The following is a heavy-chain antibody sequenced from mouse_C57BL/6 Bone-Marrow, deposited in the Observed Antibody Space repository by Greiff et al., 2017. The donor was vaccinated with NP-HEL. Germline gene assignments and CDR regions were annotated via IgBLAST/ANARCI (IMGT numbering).Heavy chain of an antibody. V-gene: IGHV1-64*01. CDR1: GYTFTSYW. CDR2: IHPNSGST. CDR3: ARRGYYDYDGPWFAY. D-gene: IGHD2-4*01. J-gene: IGHJ3*01. Sequence: QVQLQQSGAELVKPGASVKLSCKASGYTFTSYWMHWVKQRPGQGLEWIGMIHPNSGSTNYNEKFKSKATLTVDKSSSTAYMQLSSLTSEDSAVYYCARRGYYDYDGPWFAYWGQGTLVTVSA.